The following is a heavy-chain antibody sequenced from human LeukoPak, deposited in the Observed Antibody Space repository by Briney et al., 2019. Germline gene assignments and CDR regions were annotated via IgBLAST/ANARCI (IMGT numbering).Heavy chain of an antibody. V-gene: IGHV3-30*18. CDR3: AKDYCSCGSCNWFDP. CDR1: GFTLRGYG. Sequence: VGSLRLSCAASGFTLRGYGIHWVPDGPQEGLGRGAVISYEGSNKYYADSVKGRFTIPRDNSKNTLYLQMNSLRAEDTAVYYCAKDYCSCGSCNWFDPWGQGTLVTVSS. J-gene: IGHJ5*02. CDR2: ISYEGSNK. D-gene: IGHD2-15*01.